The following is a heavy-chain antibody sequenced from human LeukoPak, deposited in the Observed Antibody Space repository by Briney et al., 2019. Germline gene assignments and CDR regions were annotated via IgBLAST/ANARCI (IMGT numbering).Heavy chain of an antibody. CDR3: ARVQVGVVVIPVAIPFDY. V-gene: IGHV1-46*01. CDR2: ISPSGGST. CDR1: GYTFITYY. Sequence: ASVKVSCKASGYTFITYYIHWVRQAPGQALEWMGIISPSGGSTTYAQKFQGRVTMTGDTSTSTVYMEFSSPRSEDTAVYYCARVQVGVVVIPVAIPFDYWGQGTLVTVSS. J-gene: IGHJ4*02. D-gene: IGHD2-2*01.